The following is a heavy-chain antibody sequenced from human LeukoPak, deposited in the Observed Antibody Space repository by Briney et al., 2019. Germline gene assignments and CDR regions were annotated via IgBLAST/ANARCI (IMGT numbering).Heavy chain of an antibody. Sequence: GGSLRLSCADSGFTFSSYGMSWVRQAPGKGLEWVSIISGSGGSTYYADSVKGRFTISRDNSKNTLYLQMNSLRDEDTALYYCAKDRGRDYYYGMDVWGQGTTVTVSS. D-gene: IGHD3-10*01. CDR2: ISGSGGST. V-gene: IGHV3-23*01. CDR3: AKDRGRDYYYGMDV. CDR1: GFTFSSYG. J-gene: IGHJ6*02.